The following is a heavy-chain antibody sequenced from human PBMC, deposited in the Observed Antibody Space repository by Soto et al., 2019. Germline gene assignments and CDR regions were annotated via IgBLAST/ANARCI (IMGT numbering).Heavy chain of an antibody. D-gene: IGHD6-13*01. CDR3: ARPAATYSSSSYMDV. CDR1: GYSFTSYW. Sequence: PGESLKISCKGSGYSFTSYWIGWVRQMPGKGLEWMGIIYPGDSDTRYSPSFQGQVTISADKSNSTAYLQWSSLKASDTAMYYCARPAATYSSSSYMDVWGQGTTVTVSS. CDR2: IYPGDSDT. V-gene: IGHV5-51*01. J-gene: IGHJ6*02.